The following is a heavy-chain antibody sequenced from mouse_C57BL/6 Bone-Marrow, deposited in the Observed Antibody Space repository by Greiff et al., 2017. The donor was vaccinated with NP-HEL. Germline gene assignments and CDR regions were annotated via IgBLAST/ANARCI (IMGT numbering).Heavy chain of an antibody. CDR2: IDPEDGDT. V-gene: IGHV14-1*01. CDR3: TTVV. J-gene: IGHJ1*03. CDR1: GFTITDYY. Sequence: VQLKQSGAELVRPGASVKLSCTASGFTITDYYMHWVKQRPEQGLEWIGRIDPEDGDTEYAPKFQGKATITADTSSNTAYLQLSSLTSENTSVYYCTTVVWGTGTTVTVSS.